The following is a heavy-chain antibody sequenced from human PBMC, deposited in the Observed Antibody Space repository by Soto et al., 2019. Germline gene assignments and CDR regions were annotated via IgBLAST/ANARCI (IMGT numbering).Heavy chain of an antibody. CDR2: IYYSGST. J-gene: IGHJ6*02. CDR3: GSDYYDSSGYWTKVGYYGMDV. CDR1: GGSISSYY. V-gene: IGHV4-59*01. Sequence: SETLSLTCTVSGGSISSYYWSWIRQPRGKGLEWIGYIYYSGSTNYNPSLKSRVTISVDTSKNQFSLKLSSVTAADTAVYYCGSDYYDSSGYWTKVGYYGMDVWGQGTTVTVS. D-gene: IGHD3-22*01.